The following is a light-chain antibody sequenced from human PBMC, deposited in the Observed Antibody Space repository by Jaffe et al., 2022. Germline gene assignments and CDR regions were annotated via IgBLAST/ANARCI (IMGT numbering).Light chain of an antibody. CDR1: QSVGRY. CDR3: QQTYIFPLT. J-gene: IGKJ4*01. V-gene: IGKV1-39*01. Sequence: DIQMTQSPSSLSASVGDRVTITCRASQSVGRYLNWYQQKPGKAPNLLIFTASDLQSGVPSRFSGSGSGTDFTLTISSLQPEDFATYYCQQTYIFPLTFGGGTRVEIK. CDR2: TAS.